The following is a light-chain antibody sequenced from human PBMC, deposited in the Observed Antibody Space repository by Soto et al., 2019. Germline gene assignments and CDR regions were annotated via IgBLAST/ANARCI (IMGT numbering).Light chain of an antibody. CDR1: QSISSW. CDR3: QQYNSYSST. CDR2: KAT. Sequence: DIQMTQSPSTLSASVGDRVTITCRASQSISSWLAWYQQKPGKAPKLLIYKATSLESGVPPRFSGSGSGTEFTLTISSLQPDDFATYYCQQYNSYSSTFGQGTLLEIK. V-gene: IGKV1-5*03. J-gene: IGKJ5*01.